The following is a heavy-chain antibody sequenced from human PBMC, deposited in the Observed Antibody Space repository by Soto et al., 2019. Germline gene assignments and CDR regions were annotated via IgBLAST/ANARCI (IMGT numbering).Heavy chain of an antibody. V-gene: IGHV3-23*01. CDR2: ISGSGGST. CDR1: GFTFSSYA. CDR3: ARRISACFDY. J-gene: IGHJ4*02. Sequence: GGSLRLSCAASGFTFSSYAMSWVRQAPGKGLEWVSAISGSGGSTYYADAKKGRFTISRDNSKNTLYLQMNSMRAEDTAVDYRARRISACFDYWGQGTLVTVSS. D-gene: IGHD6-19*01.